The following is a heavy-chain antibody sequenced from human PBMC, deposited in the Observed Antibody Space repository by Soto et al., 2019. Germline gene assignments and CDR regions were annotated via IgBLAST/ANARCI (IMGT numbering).Heavy chain of an antibody. J-gene: IGHJ6*02. CDR1: GGSISSGDYY. D-gene: IGHD3-3*01. Sequence: QVQLQESGPGLVKPSQTLSLTCTVSGGSISSGDYYWSWIRQPPGKGLEWIGYIYYSGSTYYNPSLKSRVTISVDTSKNQFSLKLSSVTAADTAVYYCARGYWLRFLEWSPGPHYGMDVWGQGTTVTVSS. CDR3: ARGYWLRFLEWSPGPHYGMDV. CDR2: IYYSGST. V-gene: IGHV4-30-4*01.